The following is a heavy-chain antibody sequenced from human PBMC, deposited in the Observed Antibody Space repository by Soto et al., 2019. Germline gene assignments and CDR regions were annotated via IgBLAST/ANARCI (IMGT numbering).Heavy chain of an antibody. J-gene: IGHJ6*02. CDR3: ARDILPITIFGVVISYGMDV. Sequence: GGSLRLSCAASGFTFSSYSMNWVRQAPGKGLEWVSYISSSSSTIYYADSVKGRFTISRDNAKNSLYLQMNSLRDEYTAVYYCARDILPITIFGVVISYGMDVWGQGTTVTVSS. CDR2: ISSSSSTI. D-gene: IGHD3-3*01. CDR1: GFTFSSYS. V-gene: IGHV3-48*02.